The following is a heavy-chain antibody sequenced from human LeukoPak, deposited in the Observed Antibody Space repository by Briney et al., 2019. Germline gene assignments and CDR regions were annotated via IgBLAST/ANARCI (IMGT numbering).Heavy chain of an antibody. CDR2: INHSGST. V-gene: IGHV4-34*01. CDR1: GGSFSGYY. CDR3: ARVRFGGDFWSGYYTETPFDY. Sequence: SETLSLTCAVYGGSFSGYYWSWIRQPPGKGLEWIGEINHSGSTNYNPSLKSRVTISVDTSKNQSSLKLSSVTAADTAVYYCARVRFGGDFWSGYYTETPFDYWGQGTLVTVSS. D-gene: IGHD3-3*01. J-gene: IGHJ4*02.